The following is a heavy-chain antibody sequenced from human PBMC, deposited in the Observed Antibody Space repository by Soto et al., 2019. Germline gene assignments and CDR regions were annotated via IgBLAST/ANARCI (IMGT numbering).Heavy chain of an antibody. J-gene: IGHJ1*01. CDR3: VTISRSSPWGC. D-gene: IGHD1-1*01. Sequence: VQLVESGGDLVEPGGSLRLSCVTSGHTFSNAWMSWVRQAPGKGLEWVGRIKSKTDGGTTDYAAPVKGRFTISRDDSKRTLYLQMRSLETDDTAVYYCVTISRSSPWGCWGQGTLVTVSS. CDR1: GHTFSNAW. V-gene: IGHV3-15*01. CDR2: IKSKTDGGTT.